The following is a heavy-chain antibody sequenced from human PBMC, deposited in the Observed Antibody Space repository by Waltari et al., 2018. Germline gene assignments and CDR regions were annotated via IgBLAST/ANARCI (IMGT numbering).Heavy chain of an antibody. CDR1: GCNFDDYA. D-gene: IGHD1-26*01. Sequence: EVQLVESGGGLVQPGRSLRLSCAVSGCNFDDYAMHWVRQAPGKGLEWVSGISWNSDNIGYADSVKGRFTISRDNAKNSLYLQMNSLRPEDTALYYCAKGHSGSYGLKDWGQGTLVTVSS. CDR2: ISWNSDNI. CDR3: AKGHSGSYGLKD. J-gene: IGHJ4*02. V-gene: IGHV3-9*01.